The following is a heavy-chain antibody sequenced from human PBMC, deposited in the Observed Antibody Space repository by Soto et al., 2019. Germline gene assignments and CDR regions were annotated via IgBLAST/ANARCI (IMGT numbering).Heavy chain of an antibody. CDR2: IYYTRVT. CDR3: ARAAATGHPVVPDF. V-gene: IGHV4-31*03. D-gene: IGHD6-13*01. CDR1: GASLSRGDYY. J-gene: IGHJ4*02. Sequence: QVQLQESGPGLVKPSQTLSLTCKVSGASLSRGDYYWNWIRQLPGKRLEWIGYIYYTRVTSYTPSLKIRVTLSGDTSKQQFSLKMNSVTAADTAVYFCARAAATGHPVVPDFWGQGALVTVSS.